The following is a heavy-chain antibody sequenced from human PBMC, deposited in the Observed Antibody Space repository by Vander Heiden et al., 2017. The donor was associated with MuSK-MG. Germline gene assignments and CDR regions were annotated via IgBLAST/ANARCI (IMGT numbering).Heavy chain of an antibody. CDR1: EFIFSSYA. Sequence: EVQLLESGGGLIQPGGSLRLSCRASEFIFSSYAMSWVREAPGKGVEWVSSLAGSGGSTYYADSVRGRFTISRDNSKNTLFLQMNSLRAEDTAVYYCAKDWGVYWGYFFDSWGQGTLVTVSS. V-gene: IGHV3-23*01. CDR2: LAGSGGST. D-gene: IGHD2-8*02. J-gene: IGHJ4*02. CDR3: AKDWGVYWGYFFDS.